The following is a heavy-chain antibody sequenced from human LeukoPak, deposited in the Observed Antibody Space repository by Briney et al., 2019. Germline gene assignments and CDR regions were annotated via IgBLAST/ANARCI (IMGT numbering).Heavy chain of an antibody. V-gene: IGHV3-11*04. J-gene: IGHJ4*02. D-gene: IGHD6-19*01. CDR2: ISSSGNTT. Sequence: GGSLRLSCAASGFTFSDNYMSWIRQAPGKGLEWVSYISSSGNTTYNADSVKGRFSITRDNAKNSLYLQMNSLRAEDTAVYYCARDGGSAWFFDYWGQGTLVTVSS. CDR3: ARDGGSAWFFDY. CDR1: GFTFSDNY.